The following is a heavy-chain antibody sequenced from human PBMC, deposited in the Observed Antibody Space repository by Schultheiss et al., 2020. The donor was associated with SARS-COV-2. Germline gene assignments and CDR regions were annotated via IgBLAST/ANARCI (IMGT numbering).Heavy chain of an antibody. CDR3: ARDGSSSAGGFDY. CDR2: ISPYTGDT. D-gene: IGHD6-6*01. Sequence: ASVKVSCKASGYTFTGYGLNWVRQAPGQGLEWMGWISPYTGDTKYAQNLQGRVIMTTDTSTNTAYMELRSLRSDDTAVYYCARDGSSSAGGFDYWGQGTLVTVSS. CDR1: GYTFTGYG. J-gene: IGHJ4*02. V-gene: IGHV1-18*01.